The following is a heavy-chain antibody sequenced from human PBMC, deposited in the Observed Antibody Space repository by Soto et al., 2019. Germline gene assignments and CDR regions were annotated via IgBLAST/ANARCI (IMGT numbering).Heavy chain of an antibody. CDR1: GFTFSSYA. CDR2: ISYDGSNK. CDR3: ARGILGYCSSTRCLTQFDY. D-gene: IGHD2-2*01. J-gene: IGHJ4*02. Sequence: QVQLVESGGGVVQPGRSLRLSCAASGFTFSSYAMHWVRQAPGKGLEWVAVISYDGSNKYYADSVKGRFTISRDNSKNTLYLQMNSLRAEDTAVYYCARGILGYCSSTRCLTQFDYWCQGTMVTVYS. V-gene: IGHV3-30-3*01.